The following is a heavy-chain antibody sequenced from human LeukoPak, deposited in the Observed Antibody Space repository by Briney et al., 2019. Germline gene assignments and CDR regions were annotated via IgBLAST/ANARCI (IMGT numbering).Heavy chain of an antibody. CDR2: IIPILGIA. CDR3: ARDHGQNWFDP. V-gene: IGHV1-69*04. CDR1: GGTFSSYA. Sequence: SVKVSCKASGGTFSSYAISWVRQAPGQGLEWMGRIIPILGIANYAQKFQGRVTITADKSTSTAYMELSSLRSEDTAVYYCARDHGQNWFDPWGQGTLVTVSS. J-gene: IGHJ5*02.